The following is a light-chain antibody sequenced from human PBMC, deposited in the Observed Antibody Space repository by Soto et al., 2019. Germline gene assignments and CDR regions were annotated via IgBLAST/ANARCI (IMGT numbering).Light chain of an antibody. Sequence: AIQLTQSPSSLSASVGDRVTITCRASQGISSALAWYQQKPGKAPKLLIYDASSLESGVPSRFSGSGSGTDFTLTISILQPEDFATYYCQRFNSYLFTFGPGTKVDIK. CDR1: QGISSA. J-gene: IGKJ3*01. CDR2: DAS. V-gene: IGKV1-13*02. CDR3: QRFNSYLFT.